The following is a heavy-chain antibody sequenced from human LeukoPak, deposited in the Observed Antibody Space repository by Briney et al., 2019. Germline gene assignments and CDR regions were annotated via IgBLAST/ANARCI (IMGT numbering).Heavy chain of an antibody. Sequence: SETLSLTCTVSGGSISSGTYYWSWIRQPAGKGLEWIGRIYTSGSTNYNPSLKSRVTISVDTSKNQFSLKLSSVTAADTAVYYCASTGRTWYQDYWGQGTLVTISS. CDR3: ASTGRTWYQDY. CDR2: IYTSGST. J-gene: IGHJ4*02. D-gene: IGHD6-13*01. V-gene: IGHV4-61*02. CDR1: GGSISSGTYY.